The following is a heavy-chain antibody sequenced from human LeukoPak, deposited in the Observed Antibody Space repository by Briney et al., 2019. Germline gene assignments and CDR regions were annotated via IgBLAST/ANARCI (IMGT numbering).Heavy chain of an antibody. V-gene: IGHV3-74*01. CDR1: GFSFSVYW. CDR3: ARDLLRGASDY. Sequence: GGSLRLSCAASGFSFSVYWMHWVRQAPGKGPVWVSRIKTDGSITDYADFVKGRFTISRDNAKNTLYLQMNSLGVEDTAVYFCARDLLRGASDYWGQGTLVTVSS. CDR2: IKTDGSIT. D-gene: IGHD3-10*01. J-gene: IGHJ4*02.